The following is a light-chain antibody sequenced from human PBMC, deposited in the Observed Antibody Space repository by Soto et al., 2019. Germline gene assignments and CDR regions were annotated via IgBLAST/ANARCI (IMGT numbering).Light chain of an antibody. Sequence: QSVLTQPASVSGSPGQSITISCTGTSSDVGGYNYVSWYQHHPGKAPKLMIYEVSNRPSGVSNRFSGSKSGNTASLTISGLQAEDEADSYCSSYTSSSNYVFGTGTKLTVL. CDR1: SSDVGGYNY. CDR2: EVS. J-gene: IGLJ1*01. CDR3: SSYTSSSNYV. V-gene: IGLV2-14*01.